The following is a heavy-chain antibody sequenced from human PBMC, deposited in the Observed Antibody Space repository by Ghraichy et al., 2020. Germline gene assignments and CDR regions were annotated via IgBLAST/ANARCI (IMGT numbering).Heavy chain of an antibody. J-gene: IGHJ5*02. V-gene: IGHV3-23*01. CDR3: SRYSGGNPSSYFFKS. CDR2: IARSGSA. D-gene: IGHD3-9*01. CDR1: GFNFGDFA. Sequence: GGSLRLSCAMSGFNFGDFAVGWVRQAPGKGLEWGSSIARSGSADYTDSVKGSFTISRDNSTNILYLHMSSLRAEDTATYYCSRYSGGNPSSYFFKSWGQGTLITVSS.